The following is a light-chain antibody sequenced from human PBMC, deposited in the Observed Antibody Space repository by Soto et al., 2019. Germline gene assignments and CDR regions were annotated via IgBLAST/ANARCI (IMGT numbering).Light chain of an antibody. CDR1: QSIFSW. CDR3: QQYNSFPYS. CDR2: KAS. J-gene: IGKJ2*03. Sequence: IQMTQSPSTLSESVGDRVSISCRASQSIFSWLAWYQQKPGKAPKLLIYKASSLESGVPSRYSGSGSGTEFTLTISGLQPDDLATYYCQQYNSFPYSFGQGTKLEIK. V-gene: IGKV1-5*03.